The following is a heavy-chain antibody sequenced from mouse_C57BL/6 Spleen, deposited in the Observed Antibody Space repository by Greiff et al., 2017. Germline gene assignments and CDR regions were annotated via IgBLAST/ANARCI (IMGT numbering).Heavy chain of an antibody. CDR2: FYPGRGSI. Sequence: VQLQESGAELVKPGASVKLSCKASGYTFTEYTIHWVKQRSGQGLAWIGWFYPGRGSIKSNEKFKDKATLTADKSSSTVYMELSRLTSGDSAVYFWARHEDVKVITTVAEGYMDDWGQGTTLTVSS. CDR3: ARHEDVKVITTVAEGYMDD. CDR1: GYTFTEYT. D-gene: IGHD1-1*01. J-gene: IGHJ2*01. V-gene: IGHV1-62-2*01.